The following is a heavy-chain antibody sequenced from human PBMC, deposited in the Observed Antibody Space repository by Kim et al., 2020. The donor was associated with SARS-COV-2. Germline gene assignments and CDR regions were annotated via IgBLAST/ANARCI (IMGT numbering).Heavy chain of an antibody. D-gene: IGHD1-26*01. CDR2: ISGSGRST. V-gene: IGHV3-23*01. CDR1: EFTFSNYA. Sequence: GGSLRLSCAASEFTFSNYAINWVRQAPGKGLEWVSAISGSGRSTYYADSVKGRFTISRDNSKNTLYLQMNSLRAEDTAVYYCAKDRGNGGDLLIYYYQYHGMDVWGQGTTVTVSS. CDR3: AKDRGNGGDLLIYYYQYHGMDV. J-gene: IGHJ6*02.